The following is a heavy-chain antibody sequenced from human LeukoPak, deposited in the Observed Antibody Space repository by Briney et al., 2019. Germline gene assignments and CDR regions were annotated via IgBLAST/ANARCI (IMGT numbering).Heavy chain of an antibody. D-gene: IGHD3-3*01. V-gene: IGHV3-30*18. CDR2: ISYDGSNK. CDR3: AKGFPYDFWSAFDY. Sequence: PGGSLRLSCAASGFTFSSYGMHWVRQAPGKGLEWVAVISYDGSNKYYADSVKGRFTISRDNSKNTLYLQMNSLRAGDTAVYYCAKGFPYDFWSAFDYWGQGTLVTVSS. CDR1: GFTFSSYG. J-gene: IGHJ4*02.